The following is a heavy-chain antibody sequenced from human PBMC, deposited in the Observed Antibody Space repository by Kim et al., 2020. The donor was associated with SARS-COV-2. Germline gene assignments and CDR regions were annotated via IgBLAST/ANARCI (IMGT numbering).Heavy chain of an antibody. CDR3: ATGLVRGPYNWFDP. J-gene: IGHJ5*02. Sequence: ASVKVSCKVSGYTLTELSMHWVRQAPGKGLEWMGGFDPEDGETIYAQKFQGRVTMTEDTSTDTAYMELSSLRSEDTAVYYCATGLVRGPYNWFDPWGQGTLVTVSS. CDR2: FDPEDGET. CDR1: GYTLTELS. V-gene: IGHV1-24*01. D-gene: IGHD3-10*02.